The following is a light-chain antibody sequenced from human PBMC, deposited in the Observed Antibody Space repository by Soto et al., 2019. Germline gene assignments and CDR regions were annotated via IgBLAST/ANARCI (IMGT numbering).Light chain of an antibody. Sequence: QSVLTQPPSASGSPGQSVTISCTGTSSDVGNYNSVSWYQQYPGKAPKLMIFDVSRRPSGVPHRFSGSKSGNTASLTVSGLQPEDEADYYCCSYSNSNDLVFGGGTKLTVL. CDR3: CSYSNSNDLV. CDR1: SSDVGNYNS. J-gene: IGLJ3*02. V-gene: IGLV2-8*01. CDR2: DVS.